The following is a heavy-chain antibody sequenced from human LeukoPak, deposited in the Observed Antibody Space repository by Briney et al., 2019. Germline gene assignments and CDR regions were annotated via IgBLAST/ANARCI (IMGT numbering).Heavy chain of an antibody. CDR2: IKQDGSEK. CDR1: GFTFSSYW. D-gene: IGHD3-9*01. V-gene: IGHV3-7*01. CDR3: ARELGRHYDILTGYTFDY. J-gene: IGHJ4*02. Sequence: GGSLRLSCAASGFTFSSYWMSWVRQAPGKGLEWVANIKQDGSEKYYADSVKGRFTISRDNAKNSLYLQMNSLRAEDTAVYYCARELGRHYDILTGYTFDYWGQGTLVTVSS.